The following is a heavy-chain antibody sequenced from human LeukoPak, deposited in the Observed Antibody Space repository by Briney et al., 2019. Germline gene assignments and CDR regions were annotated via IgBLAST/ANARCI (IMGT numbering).Heavy chain of an antibody. V-gene: IGHV4-59*01. CDR3: ASESRQLGN. CDR2: ISNSGSP. Sequence: SETLSLTCTVSGASISSLYWSWIRQPPGRGLEWIGFISNSGSPTYNPSLNSRVTISLDTSKNQFSLKVNYVTAADTAVYYCASESRQLGNWGQGTPVTVSS. CDR1: GASISSLY. J-gene: IGHJ4*02. D-gene: IGHD1-1*01.